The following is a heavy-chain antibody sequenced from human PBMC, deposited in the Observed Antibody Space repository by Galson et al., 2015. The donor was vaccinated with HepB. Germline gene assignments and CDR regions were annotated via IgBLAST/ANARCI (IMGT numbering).Heavy chain of an antibody. CDR2: IDSVSSTI. J-gene: IGHJ4*02. V-gene: IGHV3-48*02. CDR1: GFTFSSCS. D-gene: IGHD3-16*01. Sequence: SLRLSCAASGFTFSSCSMNWVRQAPGEGLEWVSYIDSVSSTIYYADSVKGRFTISRDNAKSSLYLQMNSLRDEDTAVYFCAKDRGTTSRPRGYFDYWGRGTLVTVSS. CDR3: AKDRGTTSRPRGYFDY.